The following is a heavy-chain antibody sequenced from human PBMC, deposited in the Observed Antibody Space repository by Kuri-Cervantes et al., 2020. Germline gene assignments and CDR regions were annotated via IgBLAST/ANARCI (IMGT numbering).Heavy chain of an antibody. CDR2: IYYSGST. V-gene: IGHV4-31*03. CDR3: ARTVLLWFGEHLYYFDY. Sequence: SETLSLTCTVSGGSISSGGYYWSWIRQHPGKGLEWIGYIYYSGSTYYNPSLKSRVTISVDTSKNQFSLKLNSVTAADTAVYYCARTVLLWFGEHLYYFDYWGQGTLVTVSS. CDR1: GGSISSGGYY. J-gene: IGHJ4*02. D-gene: IGHD3-10*01.